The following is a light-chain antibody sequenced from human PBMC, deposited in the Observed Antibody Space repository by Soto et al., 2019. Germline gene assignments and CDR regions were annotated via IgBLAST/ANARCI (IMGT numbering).Light chain of an antibody. Sequence: QSALTQPPSVSGAPGQRVTISCTGSSSNIGAGYDVHWYQQLPGTAPKLLIYGNSNRPSGVPDRFSGSKSGSSASLAITGLHAEDDADYFCQSHDSSQTGSVFGGGTNVTVL. J-gene: IGLJ2*01. V-gene: IGLV1-40*01. CDR1: SSNIGAGYD. CDR2: GNS. CDR3: QSHDSSQTGSV.